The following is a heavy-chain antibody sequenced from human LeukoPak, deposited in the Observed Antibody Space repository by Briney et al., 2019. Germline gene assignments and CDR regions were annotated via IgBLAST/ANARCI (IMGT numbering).Heavy chain of an antibody. D-gene: IGHD3-22*01. V-gene: IGHV3-30*02. Sequence: GGSLRLSCAASGFTFSSYGMHWVRQAPGKGLEWVAFIWYDGSNKYYADSVKGRFTISRDNSKNTLYLQMNSLRAEDTAVYYCAKDDSSGPTDAFDIWGQGTMVTVSS. CDR2: IWYDGSNK. J-gene: IGHJ3*02. CDR1: GFTFSSYG. CDR3: AKDDSSGPTDAFDI.